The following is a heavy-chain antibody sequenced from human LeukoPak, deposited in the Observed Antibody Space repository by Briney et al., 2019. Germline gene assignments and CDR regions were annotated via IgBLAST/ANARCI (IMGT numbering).Heavy chain of an antibody. Sequence: GESLKISCKGSGYNFTSYWIGWVRQMPGKGLEWMGIIYPGDSDNRYSPSFQGQVTISADKSISTAYLQWSSLKASDTAMYYCARQRSSGWNDFDYWGQGTLVTVSS. CDR3: ARQRSSGWNDFDY. CDR2: IYPGDSDN. D-gene: IGHD6-19*01. J-gene: IGHJ4*02. V-gene: IGHV5-51*01. CDR1: GYNFTSYW.